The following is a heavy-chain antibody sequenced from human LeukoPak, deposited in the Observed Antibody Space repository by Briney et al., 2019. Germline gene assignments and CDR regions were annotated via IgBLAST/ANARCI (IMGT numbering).Heavy chain of an antibody. CDR2: ITSSSTYM. J-gene: IGHJ4*02. CDR3: ARAPYYDILTGYYPY. CDR1: GFTFSTYN. D-gene: IGHD3-9*01. Sequence: GGSLRLSCAASGFTFSTYNMNWVRRTPGKGLEWVSSITSSSTYMFYADSVRGRFTISRDNSKNTLYLQMNSLRAEDTAVYYCARAPYYDILTGYYPYWGQGTLVTVSS. V-gene: IGHV3-21*01.